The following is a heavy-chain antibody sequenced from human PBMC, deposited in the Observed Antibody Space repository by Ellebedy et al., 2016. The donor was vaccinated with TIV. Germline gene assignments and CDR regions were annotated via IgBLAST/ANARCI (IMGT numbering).Heavy chain of an antibody. Sequence: SVKVSXXASGGTFSSYAISWVRQAPGQGLEWMGGIIPIFGTANYAQKFQGRVTITADKSTSTAYMELSSLRSEDTAVYYCAIGLAVPAAMNYYGMDVWGQGTTVTVSS. D-gene: IGHD2-2*01. J-gene: IGHJ6*02. CDR3: AIGLAVPAAMNYYGMDV. CDR1: GGTFSSYA. CDR2: IIPIFGTA. V-gene: IGHV1-69*06.